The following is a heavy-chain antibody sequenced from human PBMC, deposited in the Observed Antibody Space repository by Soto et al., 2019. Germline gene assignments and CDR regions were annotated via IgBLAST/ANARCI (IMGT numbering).Heavy chain of an antibody. CDR2: ISYDGSKK. CDR3: ARENYFDY. J-gene: IGHJ4*02. V-gene: IGHV3-30-3*01. CDR1: GFTLSSYP. Sequence: HPGGSLRLSCAASGFTLSSYPIHWVRQAPGKGLEWVAVISYDGSKKYYADSVKGRFTISRDNAKNSLYLQMNSLRAEDTAVYYCARENYFDYWGQGTLVTVSS.